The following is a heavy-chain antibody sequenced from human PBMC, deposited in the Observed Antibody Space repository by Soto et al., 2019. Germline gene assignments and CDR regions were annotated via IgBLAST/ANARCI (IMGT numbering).Heavy chain of an antibody. CDR2: IYYSGST. CDR1: GGSISSGGYY. CDR3: ARDRHYYYYYGMDV. J-gene: IGHJ6*02. Sequence: PSETLSLTCTVSGGSISSGGYYWSWIRQHPGKGLEWIGYIYYSGSTYYNPSLKSRVTISVDTSKNQFSLKLSSVTAADTAVYYCARDRHYYYYYGMDVWGQGTTVTVSS. V-gene: IGHV4-31*03.